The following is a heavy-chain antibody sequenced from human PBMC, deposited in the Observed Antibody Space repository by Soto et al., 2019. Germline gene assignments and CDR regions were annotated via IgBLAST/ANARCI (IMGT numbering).Heavy chain of an antibody. V-gene: IGHV3-23*01. CDR3: AKDAIYGDGLWLPES. J-gene: IGHJ5*02. CDR1: GFTFPKYA. Sequence: EVQLSESGGGLVQPGGSVRLSCAASGFTFPKYAMMWIRQAPGKGLEWFSGILGSGGTYHADSVMGRLTISKDNSRNTLYLQMNYLRAEDTAVYYCAKDAIYGDGLWLPESWGQGTLVTVSS. CDR2: ILGSGGT. D-gene: IGHD4-17*01.